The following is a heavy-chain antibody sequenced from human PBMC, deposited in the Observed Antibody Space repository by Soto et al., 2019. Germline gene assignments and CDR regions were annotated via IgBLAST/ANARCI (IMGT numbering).Heavy chain of an antibody. V-gene: IGHV4-30-2*01. CDR3: ARWDSHTDGYIDY. CDR1: GGSISSGGYS. D-gene: IGHD5-12*01. CDR2: IYHSGST. Sequence: QLQLQESGSGLVKPSQTLSLTCAVSGGSISSGGYSWSWIRQPPGKGLEWIGYIYHSGSTYYNPSPKSRVTISVDRSKNQFSLKLSSVTAADTAVYYCARWDSHTDGYIDYWGQGTLVTVSS. J-gene: IGHJ4*02.